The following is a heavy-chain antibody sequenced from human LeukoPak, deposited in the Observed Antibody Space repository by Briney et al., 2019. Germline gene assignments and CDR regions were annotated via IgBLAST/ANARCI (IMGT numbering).Heavy chain of an antibody. D-gene: IGHD6-13*01. CDR3: ARINSSWYGMSYFDY. V-gene: IGHV4-39*07. CDR2: IYYSGST. J-gene: IGHJ4*02. CDR1: GRSISSSSYY. Sequence: PSETLSLTCTVSGRSISSSSYYWGWIRQPPGNGLEWIGSIYYSGSTYYNPSLKSRVTISVDTSKNQFSLKLSSVTAADTAVYYCARINSSWYGMSYFDYWGQGTLVTVSS.